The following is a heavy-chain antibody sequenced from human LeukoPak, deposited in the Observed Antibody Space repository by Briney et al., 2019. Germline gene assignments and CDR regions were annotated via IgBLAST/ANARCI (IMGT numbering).Heavy chain of an antibody. CDR1: GFTFSSYG. Sequence: TGGSLRLSCAASGFTFSSYGMHWVRQAPGKGLEGVAFIRYDGSNKYYADSVKGRFTISRDNSKNTLYLQMNSLRAEDTAVYYCAKIDSTMMIGAFDIWGQGTMVTVSS. CDR2: IRYDGSNK. CDR3: AKIDSTMMIGAFDI. V-gene: IGHV3-30*02. D-gene: IGHD3-22*01. J-gene: IGHJ3*02.